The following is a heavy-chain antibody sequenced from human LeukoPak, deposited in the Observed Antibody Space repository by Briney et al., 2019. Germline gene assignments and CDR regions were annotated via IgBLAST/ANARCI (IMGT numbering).Heavy chain of an antibody. CDR3: TRFGIRGCISNTKCYTSFFYYGMDV. J-gene: IGHJ6*02. CDR2: FFPRNSHI. Sequence: GESLKISFKWSGYIFLDYWIGLVRQMPGEGPEVRGLFFPRNSHIKYSPSFQVPVTISIDKSISSAYVQWGSLKASDNAMYYCTRFGIRGCISNTKCYTSFFYYGMDVWGQGTTVTVSS. V-gene: IGHV5-51*01. D-gene: IGHD2-2*02. CDR1: GYIFLDYW.